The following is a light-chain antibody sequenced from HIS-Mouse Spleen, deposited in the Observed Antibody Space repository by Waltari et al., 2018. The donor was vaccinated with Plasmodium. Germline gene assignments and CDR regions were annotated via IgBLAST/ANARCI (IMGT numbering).Light chain of an antibody. CDR1: QSVSSN. CDR2: GAS. Sequence: EIVMTQSPATLSVSPGATATPSCRASQSVSSNLAWYQQKPGQAPRLLIYGASTRATGIPARFSGSGSGTEFTLTISSLQSEDFAVYYCQQYNNWSFTFGPGTKVDIK. V-gene: IGKV3-15*01. CDR3: QQYNNWSFT. J-gene: IGKJ3*01.